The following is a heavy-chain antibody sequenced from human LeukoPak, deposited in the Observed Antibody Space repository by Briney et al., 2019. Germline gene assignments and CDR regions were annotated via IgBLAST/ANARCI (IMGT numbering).Heavy chain of an antibody. CDR2: ISRDSSYI. V-gene: IGHV3-21*01. J-gene: IGHJ4*02. CDR1: GFNFSRYT. Sequence: GGSLRLSCEASGFNFSRYTMNWVRQATGQGLDWVSLISRDSSYIYYADSLKGRFTISRDNAKNSLYLQVNSLRADDTALYHCARDGQFDFWGQGTLVTVSS. CDR3: ARDGQFDF.